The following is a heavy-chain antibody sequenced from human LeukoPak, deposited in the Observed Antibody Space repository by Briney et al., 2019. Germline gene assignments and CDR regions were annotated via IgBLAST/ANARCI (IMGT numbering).Heavy chain of an antibody. J-gene: IGHJ4*02. D-gene: IGHD3-22*01. CDR3: AREDSTGYSSLDY. CDR1: GYTFTGYS. V-gene: IGHV1-2*02. Sequence: ASVKVSCKASGYTFTGYSIHWVRQPPGQGLERMGWMNLKSGGTNYAQKFQARVTMTRETSISTAYMELSRLRSDDTAVYYCAREDSTGYSSLDYWGQGTLVTVSS. CDR2: MNLKSGGT.